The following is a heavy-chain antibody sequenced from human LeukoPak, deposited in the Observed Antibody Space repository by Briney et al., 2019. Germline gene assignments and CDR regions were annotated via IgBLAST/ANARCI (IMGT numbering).Heavy chain of an antibody. CDR3: ARDFAEMATIDY. CDR2: ISSSSYI. CDR1: GFTFSSYS. V-gene: IGHV3-21*01. D-gene: IGHD5-12*01. Sequence: GGSLRLSCAASGFTFSSYSMNWVRQAPGKGLEWVSSISSSSYIYYADSVKGRFTISRDNAKNSLYLQMNSLRAEDTAVYYCARDFAEMATIDYWGQGTLVTVSS. J-gene: IGHJ4*02.